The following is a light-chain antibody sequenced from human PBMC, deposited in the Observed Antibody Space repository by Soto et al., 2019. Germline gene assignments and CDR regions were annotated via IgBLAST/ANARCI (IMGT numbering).Light chain of an antibody. CDR3: PQYGSSPYT. Sequence: EILLTQSPGTLSLSPGERATLSCRASQSVSSSYLAWYPQTPGQAPRLLIYGASSRATGIPDRFSGSGSGTDFTLTISRLEPQDFAVYYCPQYGSSPYTFGQGTKVESK. CDR1: QSVSSSY. CDR2: GAS. J-gene: IGKJ2*01. V-gene: IGKV3-20*01.